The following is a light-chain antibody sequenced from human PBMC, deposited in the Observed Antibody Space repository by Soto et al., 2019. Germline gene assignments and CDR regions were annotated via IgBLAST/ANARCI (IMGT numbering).Light chain of an antibody. CDR3: QQCYSTPLT. Sequence: DIQMTQSPSSLSASVGDRVSITCRASQSISSYLNWYQQKPEKAPKLLIYAASSLQSGVPSRFSGSGSGTDFTLTISSLQPEDFATYYCQQCYSTPLTFGGGTKVEIK. V-gene: IGKV1-39*01. CDR1: QSISSY. J-gene: IGKJ4*02. CDR2: AAS.